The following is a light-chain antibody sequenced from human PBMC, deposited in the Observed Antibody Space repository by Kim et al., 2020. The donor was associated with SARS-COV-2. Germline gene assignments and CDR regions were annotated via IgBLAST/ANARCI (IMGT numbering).Light chain of an antibody. CDR3: QAWDSSSVV. V-gene: IGLV3-1*01. J-gene: IGLJ2*01. CDR2: QDS. CDR1: KLGDKY. Sequence: VPPGQTARITCSGDKLGDKYACWYQQKPGQSPVLVIYQDSKRPSGIPERFSGSNSGNTATLTISGTQAMDEADYYCQAWDSSSVVFGGGTQLTVL.